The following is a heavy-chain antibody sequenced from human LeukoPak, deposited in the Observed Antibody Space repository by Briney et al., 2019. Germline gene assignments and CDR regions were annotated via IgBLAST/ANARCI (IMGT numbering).Heavy chain of an antibody. D-gene: IGHD3-10*01. J-gene: IGHJ4*02. Sequence: GESLKNSRKGFGYTLTRYHIHPVRQAPGQRPELEGWINPNSGGTNYAQKFQGRVTMTRDTSISTAYMELSRLRSDDTAVYYCARMHGSGSYRIPHDYWGQGTLVTVSS. CDR3: ARMHGSGSYRIPHDY. CDR1: GYTLTRYH. V-gene: IGHV1-2*02. CDR2: INPNSGGT.